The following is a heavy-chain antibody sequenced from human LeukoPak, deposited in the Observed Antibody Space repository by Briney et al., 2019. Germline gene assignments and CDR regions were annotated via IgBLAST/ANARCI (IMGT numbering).Heavy chain of an antibody. CDR1: GGSITSSAYY. CDR2: IYYSGSA. Sequence: SETLSLTCTVSGGSITSSAYYWGWVRQPPGKGLEWFGNIYYSGSAYYNPSLKRRVTISVDTSKNQFSLKDTSVTAADAGVYYCARHGGSPDWFDPWGQGTLVTVSS. J-gene: IGHJ5*02. CDR3: ARHGGSPDWFDP. D-gene: IGHD3-10*01. V-gene: IGHV4-39*01.